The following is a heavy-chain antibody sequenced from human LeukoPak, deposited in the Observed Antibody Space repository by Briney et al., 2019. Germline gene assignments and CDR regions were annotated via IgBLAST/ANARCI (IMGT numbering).Heavy chain of an antibody. D-gene: IGHD1-26*01. CDR2: INSDGGNA. CDR1: GFTFSTYW. CDR3: AKGGAKWELQKDY. J-gene: IGHJ4*02. V-gene: IGHV3-74*01. Sequence: GGSLRLSCTASGFTFSTYWMHWVRQAPGKGLVWVSRINSDGGNAVNADSVKGRFTISRDNSKNTLYLQMNSLRAEDTAVYYCAKGGAKWELQKDYWGQGTLVTVSS.